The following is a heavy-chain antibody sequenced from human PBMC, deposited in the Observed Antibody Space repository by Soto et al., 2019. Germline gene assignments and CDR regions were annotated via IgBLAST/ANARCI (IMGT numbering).Heavy chain of an antibody. V-gene: IGHV5-51*01. J-gene: IGHJ4*02. CDR2: IYPGDSGT. Sequence: GESLKISCNGSGYNFTTFWIGWVRQMPGKGLEWMGIIYPGDSGTKYSPDFEGQVTISADRSTNTAYLQWRSLRASDTAMYYCARLGFPGAIYFDSWGLGTLVTVSS. CDR3: ARLGFPGAIYFDS. CDR1: GYNFTTFW.